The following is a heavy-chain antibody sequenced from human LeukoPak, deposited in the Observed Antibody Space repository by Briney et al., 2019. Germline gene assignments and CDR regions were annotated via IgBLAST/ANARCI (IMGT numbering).Heavy chain of an antibody. CDR1: GYSISSGYY. CDR2: IYHSGST. J-gene: IGHJ4*02. V-gene: IGHV4-38-2*01. Sequence: PSETLSLTCAVSGYSISSGYYWGWIRQPPGKGLEWIGSIYHSGSTYYNPSLESRVTISVDTSKNQFSLKLSSVTAADTAVYYCARRGVGFDYWGQGTLVTVSS. D-gene: IGHD2-15*01. CDR3: ARRGVGFDY.